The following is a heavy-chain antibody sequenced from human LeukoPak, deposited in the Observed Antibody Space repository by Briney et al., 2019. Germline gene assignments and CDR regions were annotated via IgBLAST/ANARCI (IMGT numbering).Heavy chain of an antibody. CDR2: IYYSGST. CDR3: ARARYSYALNFDY. Sequence: KPSETLSLTCTVSGGPISSYYWSWIRQPPGKGLEWIGYIYYSGSTNYNPSLKSRVTISVDTSKNQFSLKLSSVTAADTAVYYCARARYSYALNFDYWGQGTLVTVSS. CDR1: GGPISSYY. V-gene: IGHV4-59*01. J-gene: IGHJ4*02. D-gene: IGHD5-18*01.